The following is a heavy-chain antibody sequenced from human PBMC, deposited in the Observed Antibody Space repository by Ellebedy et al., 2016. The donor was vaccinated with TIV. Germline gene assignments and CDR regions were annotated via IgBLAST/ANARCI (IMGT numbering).Heavy chain of an antibody. CDR1: GYSFTTYW. J-gene: IGHJ4*02. D-gene: IGHD3-10*01. CDR3: ARRGSGDTPDY. CDR2: IDPSDSYI. Sequence: GESLKISCTGSGYSFTTYWISWVRQMPGKGLEWLGRIDPSDSYIKYSPSFQGEVTISVDKSISTAYLQWSSLKASDTAMYYCARRGSGDTPDYWGQGTQVTVSS. V-gene: IGHV5-10-1*04.